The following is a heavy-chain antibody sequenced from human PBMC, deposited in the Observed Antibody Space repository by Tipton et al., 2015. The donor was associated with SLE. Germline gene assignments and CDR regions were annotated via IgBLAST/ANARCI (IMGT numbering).Heavy chain of an antibody. CDR1: GFTFSDYY. CDR3: ARDDADWWFFDF. J-gene: IGHJ4*02. CDR2: ISSSGSTI. D-gene: IGHD2-15*01. V-gene: IGHV3-11*04. Sequence: GSLRLSCAASGFTFSDYYMSWIRQAPGKGLEWVSYISSSGSTIYYADSVKGRFTISRDDAKSSLYLQMNFLTPEDTAVYYCARDDADWWFFDFWGQGTQVTVSS.